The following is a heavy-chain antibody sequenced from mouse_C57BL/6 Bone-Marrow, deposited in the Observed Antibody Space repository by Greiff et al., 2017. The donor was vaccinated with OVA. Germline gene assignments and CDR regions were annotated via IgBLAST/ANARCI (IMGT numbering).Heavy chain of an antibody. V-gene: IGHV5-15*01. CDR2: ISNLAYSI. D-gene: IGHD1-1*01. Sequence: EVQRVESGGGLVQPGGSLKLSCAASGFTFSDYGMAWVRQAPRKGPEWVAFISNLAYSIYYADTVTGRFTISRENAKNTLYLEMSSLRSEDTAMYYCARHDYGSSLYAMDYWGQGTSVTVSS. CDR3: ARHDYGSSLYAMDY. J-gene: IGHJ4*01. CDR1: GFTFSDYG.